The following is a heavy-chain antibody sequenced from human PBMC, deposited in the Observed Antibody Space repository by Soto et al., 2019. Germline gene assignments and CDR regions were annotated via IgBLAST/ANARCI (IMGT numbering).Heavy chain of an antibody. Sequence: SVKVSCKASGGTFSSYAISWVRQAPGQGLEWMGGIIPIFGTANYAQKFQGRVTITADESTSTAYMELSSLRSEDTAVYYCARRMEPGGAFDIWGEGTMVTVSS. J-gene: IGHJ3*02. V-gene: IGHV1-69*13. CDR3: ARRMEPGGAFDI. CDR2: IIPIFGTA. CDR1: GGTFSSYA. D-gene: IGHD2-8*02.